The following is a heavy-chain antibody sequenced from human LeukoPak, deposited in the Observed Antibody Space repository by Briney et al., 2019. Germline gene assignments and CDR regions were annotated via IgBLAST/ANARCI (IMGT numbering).Heavy chain of an antibody. CDR2: ISSSSSYI. CDR3: ARVLRQQLVSPTDY. CDR1: GFTFSSYS. V-gene: IGHV3-21*01. J-gene: IGHJ4*02. Sequence: GGSLRLSCAAPGFTFSSYSMNWVRQAPGKGLEWVSSISSSSSYIYYADSVKGRFTISRDNAKNSLYLQMNSLRAEDTAVYYCARVLRQQLVSPTDYWGQGTLVTVSS. D-gene: IGHD6-13*01.